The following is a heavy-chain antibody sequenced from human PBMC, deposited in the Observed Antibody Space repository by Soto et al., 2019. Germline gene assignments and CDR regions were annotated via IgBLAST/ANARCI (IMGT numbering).Heavy chain of an antibody. Sequence: GGSLRLSCAASGFTFSSYWMHWVRQAPGKGLVWVSRINSDGSSTSYADSVKGRFTISRDNAKNTLYLQMNSLRAEDTAVYYCALASHSSGWYVEGDYYYYGMDVWGQGTTVTVSS. CDR1: GFTFSSYW. CDR3: ALASHSSGWYVEGDYYYYGMDV. D-gene: IGHD6-19*01. J-gene: IGHJ6*02. CDR2: INSDGSST. V-gene: IGHV3-74*01.